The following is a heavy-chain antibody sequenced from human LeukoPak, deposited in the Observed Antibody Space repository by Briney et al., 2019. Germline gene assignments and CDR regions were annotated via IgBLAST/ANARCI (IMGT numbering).Heavy chain of an antibody. Sequence: AAXVKVSCKTSGYTFTNYDINWVRQAPGQGLEWMGWMNPNSGMTVNAQKFQGRVTMTRDTSISTVYMELSSLRSDDTAIYYCARVYGDIDYWGQGTLVTVSS. V-gene: IGHV1-8*01. D-gene: IGHD4-17*01. CDR3: ARVYGDIDY. J-gene: IGHJ4*02. CDR1: GYTFTNYD. CDR2: MNPNSGMT.